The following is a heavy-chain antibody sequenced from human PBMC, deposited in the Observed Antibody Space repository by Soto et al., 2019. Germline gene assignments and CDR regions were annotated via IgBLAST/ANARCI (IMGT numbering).Heavy chain of an antibody. V-gene: IGHV1-3*05. J-gene: IGHJ4*02. D-gene: IGHD1-20*01. CDR3: ARGITLPTPLDY. Sequence: QVQLVQSGAEEKKPGASVKVSCKASGYTFTSYAMHWVRQAPGQRLEWMGWINAGNGNTKYSQKFQRRVTITRDTSASTAYMELSSLRSDDTAVYYGARGITLPTPLDYWGQGTRVTVSS. CDR1: GYTFTSYA. CDR2: INAGNGNT.